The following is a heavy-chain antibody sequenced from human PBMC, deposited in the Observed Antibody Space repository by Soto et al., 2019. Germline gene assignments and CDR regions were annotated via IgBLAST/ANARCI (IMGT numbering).Heavy chain of an antibody. CDR2: IYHSGST. CDR3: ARHGYGSGSYYNGNWFDP. D-gene: IGHD3-10*01. Sequence: SETLSLTCTVSGGSMSSEGYYWSWIRQHPGKGLEWIGCIYHSGSTYYNPSLKSRVTISVDTSKNQFSLKLSSVTAADTAVYYCARHGYGSGSYYNGNWFDPWGQGTLVTVSS. J-gene: IGHJ5*02. V-gene: IGHV4-39*07. CDR1: GGSMSSEGYY.